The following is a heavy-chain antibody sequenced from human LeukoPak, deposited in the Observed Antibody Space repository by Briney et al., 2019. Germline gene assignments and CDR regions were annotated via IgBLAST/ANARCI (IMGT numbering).Heavy chain of an antibody. CDR1: GFTVSSNY. Sequence: PGGSLRLSCAASGFTVSSNYMSWVRQAPGKGLEWVSVIYSGGSTYYADSVKGRFTISRDNSKNTLYLQMNSLRAEDTAVYYCARDQPNCGGDSYLRDWGQGTLVTVSS. D-gene: IGHD2-21*02. J-gene: IGHJ4*02. CDR2: IYSGGST. V-gene: IGHV3-66*01. CDR3: ARDQPNCGGDSYLRD.